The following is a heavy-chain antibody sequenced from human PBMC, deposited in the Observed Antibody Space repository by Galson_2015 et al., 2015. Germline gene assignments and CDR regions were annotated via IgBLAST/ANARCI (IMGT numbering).Heavy chain of an antibody. J-gene: IGHJ2*01. D-gene: IGHD3-16*01. Sequence: SLRLSCAASGFTLSSHSMNWVRQAPGKGLEWVSSISSSSRYIYYADSVKGRFTISRDNAKNSLYLQMNSQRAEDTAVYYCARVLGSWYFDLWGRCTLVTASS. V-gene: IGHV3-21*04. CDR2: ISSSSRYI. CDR3: ARVLGSWYFDL. CDR1: GFTLSSHS.